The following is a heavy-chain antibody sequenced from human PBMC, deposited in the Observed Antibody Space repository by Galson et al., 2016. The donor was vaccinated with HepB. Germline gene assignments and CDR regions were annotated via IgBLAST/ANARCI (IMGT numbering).Heavy chain of an antibody. V-gene: IGHV1-3*01. D-gene: IGHD5-18*01. CDR3: ARNYFVWTGNTYGPHYYFDY. J-gene: IGHJ4*02. CDR1: GFTFTSYA. CDR2: INAGNGNT. Sequence: SVKVSCKASGFTFTSYAMHWVRQAPGHRLEWMGWINAGNGNTISSQKFKGRVTITGVTSASTAYLELSSLRSEDTAVNYCARNYFVWTGNTYGPHYYFDYWGKGTLVTVSS.